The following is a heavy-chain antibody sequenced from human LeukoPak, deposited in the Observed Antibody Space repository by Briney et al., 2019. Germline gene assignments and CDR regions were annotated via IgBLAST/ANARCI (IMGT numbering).Heavy chain of an antibody. D-gene: IGHD2-15*01. V-gene: IGHV4-31*03. CDR1: GGSISSGGYY. CDR3: ARARCSGGSCFGVHYFDY. CDR2: IYYSGST. Sequence: PSETLSLTCTVSGGSISSGGYYWSWIRQHPGKGLEWIGYIYYSGSTYYNPSLKSRVTISVDTSKNQFSLKLSSVTAADTAVYYCARARCSGGSCFGVHYFDYWGQGTLVTVSS. J-gene: IGHJ4*02.